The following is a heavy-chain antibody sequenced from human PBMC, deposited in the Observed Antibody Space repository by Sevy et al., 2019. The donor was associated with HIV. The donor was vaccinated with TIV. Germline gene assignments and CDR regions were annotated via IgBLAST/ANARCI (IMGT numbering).Heavy chain of an antibody. Sequence: GGSLRLACAASGFTFSSYSMNWVRRAPGKGLEWVSSSSTINNYINYADSMKGRFTISSDNAKNSLFLQMNSLRAEDTAVYYSARMGGLTDNGMDVWGQGTTVTVSS. CDR2: SSTINNYI. J-gene: IGHJ6*02. CDR1: GFTFSSYS. V-gene: IGHV3-21*01. D-gene: IGHD6-25*01. CDR3: ARMGGLTDNGMDV.